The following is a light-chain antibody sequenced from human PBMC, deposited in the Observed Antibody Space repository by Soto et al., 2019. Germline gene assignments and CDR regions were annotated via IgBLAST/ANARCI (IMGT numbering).Light chain of an antibody. Sequence: QSVLTQPPSVSGAPGQRVTISCTGSSSNIGAGYDVHWYQQLPGTAPKLLIFGNINRPSGVPDRFSGSKSVTSASLAITGLQPEDEADYYCQSFDTRLSGSIFGGGTKLTVL. CDR2: GNI. J-gene: IGLJ2*01. CDR1: SSNIGAGYD. V-gene: IGLV1-40*01. CDR3: QSFDTRLSGSI.